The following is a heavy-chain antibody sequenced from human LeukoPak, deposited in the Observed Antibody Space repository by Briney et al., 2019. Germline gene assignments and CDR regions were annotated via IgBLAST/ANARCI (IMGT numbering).Heavy chain of an antibody. Sequence: PGGSLRLSCAASGFAFSSYNMTWVRQAPGRGLEWVSSISRTGSYIYYADSVKGRFTISRDDAQNSLYLQMNRLRVEDTAVYYCARVLETDCRGGSCYSGLDYWGQGTLVTVSS. CDR3: ARVLETDCRGGSCYSGLDY. CDR2: ISRTGSYI. J-gene: IGHJ4*02. CDR1: GFAFSSYN. D-gene: IGHD2-15*01. V-gene: IGHV3-21*01.